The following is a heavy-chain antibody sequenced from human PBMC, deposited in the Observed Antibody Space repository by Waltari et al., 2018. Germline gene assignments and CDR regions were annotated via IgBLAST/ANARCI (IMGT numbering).Heavy chain of an antibody. CDR2: IYSGGST. Sequence: EVQLLESGGGLVQPGGSLRLSCAASGFTFSSYAMSWVRQAPGKGLEWVSVIYSGGSTYYADSVKGRFTISRDNSKNTLYLQMNSLRAEDTAVYYCAKERNQYYDFWSGYNYPVDYWGQGTLVTVSS. CDR3: AKERNQYYDFWSGYNYPVDY. D-gene: IGHD3-3*01. CDR1: GFTFSSYA. V-gene: IGHV3-23*03. J-gene: IGHJ4*02.